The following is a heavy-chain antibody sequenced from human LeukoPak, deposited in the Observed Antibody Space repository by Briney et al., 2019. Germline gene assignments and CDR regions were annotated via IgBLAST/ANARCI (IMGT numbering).Heavy chain of an antibody. CDR3: ARNLGATADY. CDR2: IYTGGST. D-gene: IGHD1-26*01. CDR1: GFTVSSNY. Sequence: GGSLRLSCAASGFTVSSNYMSWVRQAPGKGLEWVSVIYTGGSTYYADSMKGRFTISRDNSKNTVYLQMDSLRAEDTAIYYCARNLGATADYWGQGTLVTVSS. V-gene: IGHV3-66*01. J-gene: IGHJ4*02.